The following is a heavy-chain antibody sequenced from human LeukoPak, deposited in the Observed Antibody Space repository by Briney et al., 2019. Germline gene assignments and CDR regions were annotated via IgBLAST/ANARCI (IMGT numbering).Heavy chain of an antibody. D-gene: IGHD2-2*01. CDR2: ISYDGNSK. CDR3: ARAMVVVVPAAM. J-gene: IGHJ4*02. Sequence: GGSLRLSCAASEFTFSNYAMHGVREAPGRGLACVAVISYDGNSKSYANSVKGRFPIYRDSSKNTLYLQMNSLRPEDPAVSYCARAMVVVVPAAMWGQGTLATVSS. V-gene: IGHV3-30-3*01. CDR1: EFTFSNYA.